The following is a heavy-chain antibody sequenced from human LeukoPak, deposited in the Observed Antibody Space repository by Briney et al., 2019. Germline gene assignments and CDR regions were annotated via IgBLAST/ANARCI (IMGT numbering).Heavy chain of an antibody. D-gene: IGHD3-22*01. Sequence: PGRSLRLSCAASGFTFSSYGMHWVRQAPGKGLEWVAVISYDGSNKYYADSVKGRFTISRDNSKNTLYLQMNSLRAEDTAVYYCAKNTAPSDYYDSSGYYPLGYWGQGTLVTVSS. CDR3: AKNTAPSDYYDSSGYYPLGY. V-gene: IGHV3-30*18. CDR2: ISYDGSNK. J-gene: IGHJ4*02. CDR1: GFTFSSYG.